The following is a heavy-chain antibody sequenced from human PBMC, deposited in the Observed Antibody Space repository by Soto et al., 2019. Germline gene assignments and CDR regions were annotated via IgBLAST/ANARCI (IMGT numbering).Heavy chain of an antibody. CDR3: ARGRGSIAARPYWSDP. CDR1: GGTFSSYA. V-gene: IGHV1-69*13. Sequence: ASVKVSCKASGGTFSSYAISWVRQAPGQGLEWMGGIIPIFGTANYAQKFQGRVTITADESTSTAYMELSSLRSEDTAVYYCARGRGSIAARPYWSDPWGQGTLVTVSS. CDR2: IIPIFGTA. D-gene: IGHD6-6*01. J-gene: IGHJ5*02.